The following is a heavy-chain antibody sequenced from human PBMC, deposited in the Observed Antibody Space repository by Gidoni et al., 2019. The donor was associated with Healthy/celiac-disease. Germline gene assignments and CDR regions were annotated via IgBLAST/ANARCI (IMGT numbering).Heavy chain of an antibody. CDR2: IRSKANSYAT. Sequence: EVQLVESGGGLVQPGGSLKLSCAASGFTFSGSAMHWVRQASGKGLEWVGLIRSKANSYATAYAASVKGRFTISRDDSKNTAYLQMNSLKTEDTAVYYCTRLARVAVAGTELGPVDYWGQGTLVTVSS. CDR1: GFTFSGSA. V-gene: IGHV3-73*02. D-gene: IGHD6-19*01. J-gene: IGHJ4*02. CDR3: TRLARVAVAGTELGPVDY.